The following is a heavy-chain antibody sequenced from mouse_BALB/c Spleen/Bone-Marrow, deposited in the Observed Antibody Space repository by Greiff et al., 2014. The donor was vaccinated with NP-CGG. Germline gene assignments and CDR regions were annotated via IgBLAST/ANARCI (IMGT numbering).Heavy chain of an antibody. D-gene: IGHD1-1*01. CDR3: AAYYYGSSQFAY. Sequence: EVKLVESGAELVKPGASVKLSCTASGFNIKDTYMHWVKQRPEQGLEWIGRIDPANGNTKYDPKFQGKATITADTSSNTACLQLSSLTSEDTAVYYCAAYYYGSSQFAYWGQGTLVTVSA. CDR2: IDPANGNT. V-gene: IGHV14-3*02. CDR1: GFNIKDTY. J-gene: IGHJ3*01.